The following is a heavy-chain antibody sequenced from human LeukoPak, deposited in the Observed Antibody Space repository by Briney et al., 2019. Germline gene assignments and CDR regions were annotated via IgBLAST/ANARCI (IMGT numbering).Heavy chain of an antibody. Sequence: GGSLRLSCLTSGFTLSTNAMSWVRQAPGKGLEWVSAISGSGGSTYYADSVKGRFTISRDNSKNTLYLQMNSLRAEDTAVYYCAKVLWDSSGYHYYYGMDVWGQGTTVTVSS. V-gene: IGHV3-23*01. D-gene: IGHD3-22*01. CDR2: ISGSGGST. CDR1: GFTLSTNA. CDR3: AKVLWDSSGYHYYYGMDV. J-gene: IGHJ6*02.